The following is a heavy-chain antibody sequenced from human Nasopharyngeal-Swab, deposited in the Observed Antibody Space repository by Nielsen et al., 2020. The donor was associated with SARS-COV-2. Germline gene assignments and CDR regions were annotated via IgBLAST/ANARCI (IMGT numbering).Heavy chain of an antibody. J-gene: IGHJ4*02. CDR1: GYTFTGHY. D-gene: IGHD3-10*01. CDR2: INPNSGGT. V-gene: IGHV1-2*02. Sequence: ASVKVSCKASGYTFTGHYIHWVRQAPGQGLEWMGWINPNSGGTNYAQQFHDRVTMTRDTSTSTAYMELSRLRSDDTAVYYCAIDRYASGSGIYDYWGQGTLVTVSS. CDR3: AIDRYASGSGIYDY.